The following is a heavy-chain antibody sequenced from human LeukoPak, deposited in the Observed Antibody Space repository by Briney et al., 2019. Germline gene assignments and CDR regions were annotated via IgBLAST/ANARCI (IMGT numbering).Heavy chain of an antibody. J-gene: IGHJ4*02. CDR3: AREYCSGGSCYYYFDY. V-gene: IGHV3-64*01. CDR1: GFTFSCYA. Sequence: GGSLRLSCAASGFTFSCYAMHWVRQAPGKGLEYVSAISSNGGSTYYANSVKGRFTISRDNSKNTLYLQMGSLRAEDMAVYYCAREYCSGGSCYYYFDYWGQGTLVTVSS. D-gene: IGHD2-15*01. CDR2: ISSNGGST.